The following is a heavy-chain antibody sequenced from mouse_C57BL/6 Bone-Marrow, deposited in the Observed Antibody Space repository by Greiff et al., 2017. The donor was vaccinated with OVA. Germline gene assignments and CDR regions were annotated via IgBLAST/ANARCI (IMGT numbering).Heavy chain of an antibody. CDR2: IWWDDDK. CDR1: GFSLSTFGMG. CDR3: ARSLYYGNPAWFAY. D-gene: IGHD2-1*01. J-gene: IGHJ3*01. Sequence: ESGPGILQPSQTLSLTCSFSGFSLSTFGMGVGWIRQPSGKGLEWLAPIWWDDDKYYNPALKSRLTISKDTSKNQVCLKIANVDTADTATYYCARSLYYGNPAWFAYWGQGTLVTVSA. V-gene: IGHV8-8*01.